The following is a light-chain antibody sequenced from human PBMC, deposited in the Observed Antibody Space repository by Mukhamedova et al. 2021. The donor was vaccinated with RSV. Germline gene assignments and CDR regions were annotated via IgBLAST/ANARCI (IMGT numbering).Light chain of an antibody. V-gene: IGKV1-39*01. CDR2: DAA. Sequence: PKFLISDAAKLQSGVPSRFSGSASGADFTLTINGLQPEDVATYFCQQSYKAPLTFGGGTKVQIK. J-gene: IGKJ4*01. CDR3: QQSYKAPLT.